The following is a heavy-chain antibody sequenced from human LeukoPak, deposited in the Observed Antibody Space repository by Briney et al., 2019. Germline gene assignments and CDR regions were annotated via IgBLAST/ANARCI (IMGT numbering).Heavy chain of an antibody. CDR3: AIASGDIVETATMGSY. Sequence: GGSLRLSCAASGFTLSSYSMNWVRQAPGKGLEWVSSISSSSSSIYYADSVKGRFTISRDNAKNSLYLQMNSLRAEDTAVYYCAIASGDIVETATMGSYWGQGTLVTVSS. CDR2: ISSSSSSI. CDR1: GFTLSSYS. V-gene: IGHV3-21*01. J-gene: IGHJ4*02. D-gene: IGHD5-18*01.